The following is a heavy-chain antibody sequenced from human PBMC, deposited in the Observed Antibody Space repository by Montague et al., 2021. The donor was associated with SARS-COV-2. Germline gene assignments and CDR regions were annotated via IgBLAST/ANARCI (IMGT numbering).Heavy chain of an antibody. CDR2: IYYSGTT. CDR3: ERAEMAVTEYYPGS. Sequence: SETLSLTCSVSGGSISSSSHYWAWIRQPPGRRLEWIGTIYYSGTTLYHPSLKSRITMSVDTSDNQLSLQLNSVGATDTAIYYCERAEMAVTEYYPGSWGQGILVTVSS. J-gene: IGHJ5*02. CDR1: GGSISSSSHY. D-gene: IGHD2/OR15-2a*01. V-gene: IGHV4-39*01.